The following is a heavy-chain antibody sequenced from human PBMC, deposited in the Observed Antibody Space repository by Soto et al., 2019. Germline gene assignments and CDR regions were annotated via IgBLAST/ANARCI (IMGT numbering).Heavy chain of an antibody. V-gene: IGHV3-23*01. D-gene: IGHD6-13*01. J-gene: IGHJ4*02. CDR2: ISGSGGSK. CDR1: GFTFSSYA. Sequence: GGSLRLSCAASGFTFSSYAMSWVRQAPGKGLEWVSAISGSGGSKYYADSVKGRFTISRDNSKNTLYLQMNSLRAEDTAVYYCAKVTGAAGTEPIDYWGQGTLVTVSS. CDR3: AKVTGAAGTEPIDY.